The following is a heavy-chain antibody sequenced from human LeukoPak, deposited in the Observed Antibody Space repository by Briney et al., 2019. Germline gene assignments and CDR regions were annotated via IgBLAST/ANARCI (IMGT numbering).Heavy chain of an antibody. CDR2: MNPNSGNT. V-gene: IGHV1-8*01. D-gene: IGHD3-9*01. CDR1: GYTFTSYD. Sequence: GASVKVSCKASGYTFTSYDINWVRQATGQGLEWMGWMNPNSGNTGYAQKFQGRVTMTRNTSISTAYMELSSLRSEDTAVYYCVRDDYDILTGQTTRDYWGQGTLVTVSS. J-gene: IGHJ4*02. CDR3: VRDDYDILTGQTTRDY.